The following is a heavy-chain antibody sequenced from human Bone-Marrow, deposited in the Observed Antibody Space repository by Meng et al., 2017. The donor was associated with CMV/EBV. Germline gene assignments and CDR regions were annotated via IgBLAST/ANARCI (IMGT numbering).Heavy chain of an antibody. J-gene: IGHJ4*02. V-gene: IGHV5-51*01. CDR3: ARQKGGSIYYFDY. CDR2: IYPGDSDT. CDR1: GYSFTSYW. D-gene: IGHD1-26*01. Sequence: GESLKISCKGSGYSFTSYWIGWVRQMPGKGLEWMGRIYPGDSDTTYRPSFQGQVTISADKSISTAYLQWSSLKASDTAMYYCARQKGGSIYYFDYWGQGTLVTVSS.